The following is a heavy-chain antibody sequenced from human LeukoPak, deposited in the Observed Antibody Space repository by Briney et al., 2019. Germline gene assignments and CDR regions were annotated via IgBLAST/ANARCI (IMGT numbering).Heavy chain of an antibody. Sequence: GGSLRLSCAASGFSFNNDAMSWVRQAPGKRLEWVSTISSSGGSTYYADSVKGRFTISRDNSKNTLYVQMNSLRAEDTAVYYCAKDLPGFFDYWGQGILVTVSS. CDR2: ISSSGGST. CDR3: AKDLPGFFDY. CDR1: GFSFNNDA. J-gene: IGHJ4*02. V-gene: IGHV3-23*01.